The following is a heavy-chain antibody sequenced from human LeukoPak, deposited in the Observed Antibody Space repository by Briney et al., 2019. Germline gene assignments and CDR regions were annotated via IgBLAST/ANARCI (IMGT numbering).Heavy chain of an antibody. Sequence: SETLSLTCTVSGGSISSGDYYWSWIRQPPGKGLEWIGYIYYSGSTYYNPSLKSRVTISIDTSKNQFSLKLSSVTAADTAVYYCARWRVWGLTGGFDYWGQGTLVTVSS. J-gene: IGHJ4*02. D-gene: IGHD3-16*01. CDR3: ARWRVWGLTGGFDY. CDR2: IYYSGST. V-gene: IGHV4-30-4*08. CDR1: GGSISSGDYY.